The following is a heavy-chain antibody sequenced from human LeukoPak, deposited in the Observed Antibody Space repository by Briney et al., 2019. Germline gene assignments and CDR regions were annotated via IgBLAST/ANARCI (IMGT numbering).Heavy chain of an antibody. CDR1: GFTFSSFG. D-gene: IGHD1-26*01. J-gene: IGHJ4*02. Sequence: PGGSLRLSCAASGFTFSSFGMNWVRQAPGKGLEWISYISSTSSTIYYADSVKGRFTISRDSAKNSLYLQMNSLRAKDTAVYYCARHYSGAYGLGYWGQGTLVTVSS. CDR2: ISSTSSTI. V-gene: IGHV3-48*01. CDR3: ARHYSGAYGLGY.